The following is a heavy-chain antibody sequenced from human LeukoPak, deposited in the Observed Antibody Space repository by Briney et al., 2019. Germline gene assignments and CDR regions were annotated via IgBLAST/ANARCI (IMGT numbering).Heavy chain of an antibody. J-gene: IGHJ4*02. CDR2: INPNSGGT. CDR1: GYTFTGYY. CDR3: ARDTPRPVPRGFEY. Sequence: ASVKVSCKASGYTFTGYYMHWVRQAPGQGLEWMGWINPNSGGTNYAQKFQGRVTMTRDTSISAAYMELSRLRSDDTAVYYCARDTPRPVPRGFEYWGQGTLVTVSS. V-gene: IGHV1-2*02.